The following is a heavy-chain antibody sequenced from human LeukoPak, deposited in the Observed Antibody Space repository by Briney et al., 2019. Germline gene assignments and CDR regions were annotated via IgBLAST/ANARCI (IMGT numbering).Heavy chain of an antibody. V-gene: IGHV1-18*01. CDR1: GYTFTNYG. CDR2: ISAYDGDT. D-gene: IGHD3-22*01. J-gene: IGHJ2*01. CDR3: ARDQGSMIVVRTTNWYFDL. Sequence: ASVTVSCKTSGYTFTNYGISWVRQAPGQGLEWMGWISAYDGDTKFAEKFQGRVTMTTDTSTNTAYMELRSLKSDDTAVYYCARDQGSMIVVRTTNWYFDLWGRGTLVTVSS.